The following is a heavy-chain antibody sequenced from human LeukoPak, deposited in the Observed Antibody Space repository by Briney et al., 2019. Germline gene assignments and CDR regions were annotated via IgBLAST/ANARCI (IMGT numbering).Heavy chain of an antibody. J-gene: IGHJ4*02. D-gene: IGHD4-17*01. V-gene: IGHV1-2*02. CDR1: GYTFTGYY. Sequence: GASVKVSCKASGYTFTGYYMHWVRQAPGQGLEWMGWINPNSGNTGYAQKFQGRVTMTRDTSISTAYMELSRLRSDDTAVYYCARDRRYGDYRGSSGTLGVAYYGYWGQGTLVTVSS. CDR3: ARDRRYGDYRGSSGTLGVAYYGY. CDR2: INPNSGNT.